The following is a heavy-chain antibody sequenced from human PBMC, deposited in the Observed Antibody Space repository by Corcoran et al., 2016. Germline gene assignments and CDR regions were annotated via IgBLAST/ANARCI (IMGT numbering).Heavy chain of an antibody. CDR3: AKTPESDTAME. CDR2: ISYDGSNK. V-gene: IGHV3-30*18. D-gene: IGHD5-18*01. J-gene: IGHJ4*02. Sequence: QVQLVESGGGVVQPGRSLRLSCAASGFTFSSYGMHWVRQAPGKGLEWVAVISYDGSNKYYADSVKGRFTISRDNSTNTLYLQMNSLRAEDTAVYYCAKTPESDTAMEWGQGTLVTVSS. CDR1: GFTFSSYG.